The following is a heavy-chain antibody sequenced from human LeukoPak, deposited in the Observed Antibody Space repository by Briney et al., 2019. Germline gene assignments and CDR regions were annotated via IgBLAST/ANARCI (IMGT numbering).Heavy chain of an antibody. J-gene: IGHJ5*02. CDR1: GFTFSSYS. Sequence: PGGSLRLSCAASGFTFSSYSMNWVRQAPGKGLEWVSSISSSGSYIYYADSVRGRFTISRDNAKNSLYLQMNSLRAEDTAVYYCARSTRVYTWFDPWGQGTLVTVSS. CDR2: ISSSGSYI. D-gene: IGHD5/OR15-5a*01. V-gene: IGHV3-21*01. CDR3: ARSTRVYTWFDP.